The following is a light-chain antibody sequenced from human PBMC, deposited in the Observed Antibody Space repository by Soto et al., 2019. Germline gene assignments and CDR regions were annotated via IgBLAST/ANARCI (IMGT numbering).Light chain of an antibody. CDR2: DDD. J-gene: IGLJ1*01. V-gene: IGLV1-51*01. CDR1: SSNIGGNS. Sequence: QSVLTQPPSVSAAPGQKVTISCSGSSSNIGGNSVSWYQQLPGTAPKLLIYDDDKRPSGIPDRFSGSKSGTSATLGITGLQNGDEADYYCGSWDSSMSAYVLATGTKVTVL. CDR3: GSWDSSMSAYV.